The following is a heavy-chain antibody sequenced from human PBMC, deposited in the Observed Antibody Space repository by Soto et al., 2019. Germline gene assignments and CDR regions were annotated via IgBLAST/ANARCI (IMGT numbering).Heavy chain of an antibody. V-gene: IGHV1-2*02. CDR1: GYPFTTYY. D-gene: IGHD3-10*01. J-gene: IGHJ4*02. CDR2: IVPRSGGT. Sequence: ASVKFSCKVSGYPFTTYYIHWVRKAHGEGFEWLGWIVPRSGGTGYEQNFQGRVTMTRDTSISTVYMDLSGLTSDDTALYYCAADDYGIFPYWGQGSLVTVSS. CDR3: AADDYGIFPY.